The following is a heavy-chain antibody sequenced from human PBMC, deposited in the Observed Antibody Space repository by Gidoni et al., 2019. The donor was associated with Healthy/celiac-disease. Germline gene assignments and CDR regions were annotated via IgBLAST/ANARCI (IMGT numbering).Heavy chain of an antibody. J-gene: IGHJ3*02. CDR3: ARSPMQGLLSDAFDI. D-gene: IGHD2-21*01. CDR1: GGSISSSY. CDR2: IYYSGST. Sequence: QVQLQESGPGLVKPSATLSLTCTVSGGSISSSYWSWIRQPPGKGLEWMGYIYYSGSTNYNPSLKSRVTISVDTSKNQFSLKLSSVTAADTAVYYCARSPMQGLLSDAFDIWGQGTMVTVSS. V-gene: IGHV4-59*01.